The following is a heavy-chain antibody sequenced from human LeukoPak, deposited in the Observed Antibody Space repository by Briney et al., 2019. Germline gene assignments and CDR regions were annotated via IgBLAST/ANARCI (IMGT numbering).Heavy chain of an antibody. CDR3: ARALGDYGSGSYLDY. CDR1: GFTFSSYA. D-gene: IGHD3-10*01. Sequence: GGSLRLSCAASGFTFSSYAMHWVRQAPGKGLEWVAVISYDGSNKYYADFVKGRFTISRDNSKNTLYLQMNSLRAEDTAVYYCARALGDYGSGSYLDYWGQGTLVTVSS. V-gene: IGHV3-30*04. CDR2: ISYDGSNK. J-gene: IGHJ4*02.